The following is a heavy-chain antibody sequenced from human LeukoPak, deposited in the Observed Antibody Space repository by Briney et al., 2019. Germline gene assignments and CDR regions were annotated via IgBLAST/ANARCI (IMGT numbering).Heavy chain of an antibody. V-gene: IGHV4-34*01. D-gene: IGHD4-17*01. CDR2: IKYSGSA. CDR1: GGSFSGHY. Sequence: SETLSLTCAVYGGSFSGHYYTWIRQPPGKGLEWIGEIKYSGSADYNPSLKSRVTISVDTSKNQFSLKLSSVTAADTAVYYCARALLRPWFDPWGQGTLVTVSS. CDR3: ARALLRPWFDP. J-gene: IGHJ5*02.